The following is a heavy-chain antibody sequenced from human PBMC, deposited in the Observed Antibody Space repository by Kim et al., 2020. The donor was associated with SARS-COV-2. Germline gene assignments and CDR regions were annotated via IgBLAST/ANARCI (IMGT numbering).Heavy chain of an antibody. D-gene: IGHD2-2*01. CDR3: AKAQDIVVVPAAIWYYYYMDV. Sequence: GGSLRLSCAASGFTFSSYGMHWVRQAPGKGLEWVAVISYDGSNKYYADSVKGRFTISRDNSKNTLYLQMNSLRAEDTAVYYCAKAQDIVVVPAAIWYYYYMDVWGKGTTVTVSS. V-gene: IGHV3-30*18. CDR2: ISYDGSNK. CDR1: GFTFSSYG. J-gene: IGHJ6*03.